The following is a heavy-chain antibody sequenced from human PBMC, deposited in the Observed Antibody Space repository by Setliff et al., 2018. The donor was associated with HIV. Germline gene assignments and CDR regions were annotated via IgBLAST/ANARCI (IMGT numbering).Heavy chain of an antibody. Sequence: QPGGSLRLSCTVSGFTFDNFWMHWLRHTPGKGLAWVSRINGDGGSPGYAGSVKGRFTVSRDNSKNTLYLQMTNVSGDDTAVYYCARGPLRFGALFPDYWGQGTLVTVSS. J-gene: IGHJ4*02. CDR2: INGDGGSP. V-gene: IGHV3-74*01. CDR1: GFTFDNFW. D-gene: IGHD3-10*01. CDR3: ARGPLRFGALFPDY.